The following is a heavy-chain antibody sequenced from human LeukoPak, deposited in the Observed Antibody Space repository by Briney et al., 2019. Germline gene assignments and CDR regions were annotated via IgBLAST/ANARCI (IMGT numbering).Heavy chain of an antibody. CDR1: GGSFRGYY. D-gene: IGHD3-22*01. J-gene: IGHJ4*02. CDR3: TTGPDYYNSSSYYSRY. Sequence: SETPSLTCAVYGGSFRGYYWSWIRQPPGKGLEWIGEINQGGNIKHNPSLKSRATISVDTSKNQFSLRLSSVTAADTAVYYCTTGPDYYNSSSYYSRYWGQGTLVTVSS. V-gene: IGHV4-34*04. CDR2: INQGGNI.